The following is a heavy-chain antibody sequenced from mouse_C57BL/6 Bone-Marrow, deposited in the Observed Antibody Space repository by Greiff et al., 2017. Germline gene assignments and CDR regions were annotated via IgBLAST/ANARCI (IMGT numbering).Heavy chain of an antibody. CDR1: GYTFTSYW. J-gene: IGHJ4*01. D-gene: IGHD2-10*02. CDR2: IDPSDSYT. Sequence: QVQLQQPGAELVMPGASVKLSCKASGYTFTSYWMHWVKQRPGQGLEWIGEIDPSDSYTNYNQKFKGKSTLTVDKSSSTAYMQLSSLTSEDSAVYYCAREGEYALAMDYWGQGTSVTVSS. V-gene: IGHV1-69*01. CDR3: AREGEYALAMDY.